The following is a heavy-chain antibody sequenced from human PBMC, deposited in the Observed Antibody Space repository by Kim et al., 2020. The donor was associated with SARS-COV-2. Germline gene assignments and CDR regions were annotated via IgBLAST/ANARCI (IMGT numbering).Heavy chain of an antibody. CDR3: ASTLPTGTTSSPVGY. V-gene: IGHV4-39*01. J-gene: IGHJ4*02. D-gene: IGHD1-7*01. Sequence: PALKSRVTISVDTSKNQFSLKLSSVTAADTAVYYCASTLPTGTTSSPVGYWGQGTLVTVSS.